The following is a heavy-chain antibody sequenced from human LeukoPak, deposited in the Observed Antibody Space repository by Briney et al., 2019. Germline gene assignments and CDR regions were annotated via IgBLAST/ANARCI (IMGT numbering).Heavy chain of an antibody. CDR1: GFTFSSYG. CDR2: ISSSSSTI. D-gene: IGHD3-16*01. J-gene: IGHJ4*02. V-gene: IGHV3-48*01. CDR3: ARDRAAGAYPWYFDY. Sequence: GGSLRLSCAASGFTFSSYGMTWVRQAPGKGLEWVSYISSSSSTIYYADSVKGRFTISRDNAKNSLYLQMNSLRAEDTAVYYCARDRAAGAYPWYFDYWGQGTLVTVSS.